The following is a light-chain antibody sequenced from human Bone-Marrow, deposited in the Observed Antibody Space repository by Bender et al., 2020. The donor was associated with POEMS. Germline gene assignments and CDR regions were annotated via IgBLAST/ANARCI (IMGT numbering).Light chain of an antibody. J-gene: IGLJ3*02. Sequence: QSALTQPASVSGSPGQSVTISCTGTSSDVGGYNYVSWYQHHPGKAPKLIIYENTNRPSGVSYRFSGSKSDNTASLTISGLQAEDEADYYCCSYAGSMIWVFGGGTRLTVL. CDR2: ENT. CDR1: SSDVGGYNY. V-gene: IGLV2-23*01. CDR3: CSYAGSMIWV.